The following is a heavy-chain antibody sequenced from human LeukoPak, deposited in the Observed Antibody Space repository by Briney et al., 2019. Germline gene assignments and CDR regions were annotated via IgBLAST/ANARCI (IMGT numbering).Heavy chain of an antibody. CDR2: IYYSGST. CDR1: GGSISSYY. CDR3: ASVVGGASGI. Sequence: SETLSLTCTVSGGSISSYYWSWIRHPPGKGLEWIGYIYYSGSTNYNPSLKSRFTISVDTSKNQFSLKLSSVTAADTAVYYCASVVGGASGIWCHGRMVTVSS. V-gene: IGHV4-59*01. D-gene: IGHD3-16*01. J-gene: IGHJ3*02.